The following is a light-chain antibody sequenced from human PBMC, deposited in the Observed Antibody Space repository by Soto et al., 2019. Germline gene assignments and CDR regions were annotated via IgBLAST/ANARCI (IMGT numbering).Light chain of an antibody. CDR2: EVT. CDR3: ASYTSRGTRV. J-gene: IGLJ1*01. CDR1: SNDVGGYNY. V-gene: IGLV2-14*01. Sequence: QSVLTQPRSVSGSPGQSVTISCTGTSNDVGGYNYVSWYQQHPGKAPKLMIYEVTNRPSGVSNRFSGSKSGNTASLTISGLQAEDEADYYCASYTSRGTRVFGTGTKVTVL.